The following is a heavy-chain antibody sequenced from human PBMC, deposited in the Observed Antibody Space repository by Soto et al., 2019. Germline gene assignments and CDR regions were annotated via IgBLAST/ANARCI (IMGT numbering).Heavy chain of an antibody. V-gene: IGHV3-23*01. CDR2: LTRSGTT. CDR3: VRECAPGSPNFIS. Sequence: PGGSLRLSCAASGFTFSNYAMSWVRQAPGKGLEWVSTLTRSGTTPYADSVRGRFTISIDNSKNTLSLQLGTSRADEPAVYYCVRECAPGSPNFISWGLGTLVTVPS. D-gene: IGHD3-10*01. J-gene: IGHJ4*02. CDR1: GFTFSNYA.